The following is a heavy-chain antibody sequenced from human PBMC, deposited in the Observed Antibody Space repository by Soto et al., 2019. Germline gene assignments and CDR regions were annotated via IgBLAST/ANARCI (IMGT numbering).Heavy chain of an antibody. Sequence: SSETLSLTCTVSGGSISSYYWSWIRQPPGKGLEWIGYIYYSGSTNYNPSLKSRVTISVDTSKNQFSLKLTSVTAADTAVYYCATKDMATMSGNSWGQGTLVTVSS. CDR1: GGSISSYY. J-gene: IGHJ4*02. D-gene: IGHD3-10*01. CDR3: ATKDMATMSGNS. V-gene: IGHV4-59*12. CDR2: IYYSGST.